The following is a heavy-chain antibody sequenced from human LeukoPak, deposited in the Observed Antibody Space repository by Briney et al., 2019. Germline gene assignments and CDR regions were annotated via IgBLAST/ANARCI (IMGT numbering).Heavy chain of an antibody. D-gene: IGHD2-15*01. CDR1: GFTSDNYA. CDR2: ISWNSGSI. CDR3: VKDVFLGFCSGGSCSAHFDY. J-gene: IGHJ4*02. Sequence: AGGSLRLSCAASGFTSDNYAMHWVRQVPGKGLEWVSGISWNSGSIVYVDSVKGRFTISRDNAKNSLYLQMDSLRPEDMALYYCVKDVFLGFCSGGSCSAHFDYWGQGTLVTISS. V-gene: IGHV3-9*02.